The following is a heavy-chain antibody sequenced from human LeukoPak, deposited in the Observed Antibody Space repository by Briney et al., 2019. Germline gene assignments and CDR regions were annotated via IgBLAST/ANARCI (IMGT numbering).Heavy chain of an antibody. V-gene: IGHV1-2*02. J-gene: IGHJ4*02. D-gene: IGHD3-22*01. CDR3: ARDSVTMIVLDY. CDR2: INPNSGGT. Sequence: ASVKVSCKASGYTFTGYYMHWVRQAPGQGLEWMGWINPNSGGTNYAQKFQGRVTMTRDTSISTAYMELSRLRSDDTAVYYCARDSVTMIVLDYWGQGTLVTVSS. CDR1: GYTFTGYY.